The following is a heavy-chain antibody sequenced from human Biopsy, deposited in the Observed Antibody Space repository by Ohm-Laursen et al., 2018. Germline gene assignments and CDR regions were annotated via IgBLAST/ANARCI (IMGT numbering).Heavy chain of an antibody. Sequence: GTLSLTCTLSGDSITRSYWSWIRQSPGKGLEWIGHISHTGYTSYKSSLKSRVTISLDTSRKHFSLRLTSLAAADTAVYYCARGSNEYGGLYFPHWGQGTLVTASS. J-gene: IGHJ1*01. CDR3: ARGSNEYGGLYFPH. CDR1: GDSITRSY. D-gene: IGHD4-23*01. CDR2: ISHTGYT. V-gene: IGHV4-59*08.